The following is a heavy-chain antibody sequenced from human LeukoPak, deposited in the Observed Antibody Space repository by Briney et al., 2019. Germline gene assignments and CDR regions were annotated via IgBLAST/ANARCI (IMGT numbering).Heavy chain of an antibody. Sequence: GGSLRLSCKASGLRFSRGGMNWVRQAPGKGLEWVSGIIPTGSTTYYADSVKGRFTISRDNSKNTVYLHLNSLRVEDTAQYYCAKDIRWASFESWGQGTLVTVSS. D-gene: IGHD3-16*01. CDR1: GLRFSRGG. CDR3: AKDIRWASFES. CDR2: IIPTGSTT. J-gene: IGHJ4*02. V-gene: IGHV3-23*01.